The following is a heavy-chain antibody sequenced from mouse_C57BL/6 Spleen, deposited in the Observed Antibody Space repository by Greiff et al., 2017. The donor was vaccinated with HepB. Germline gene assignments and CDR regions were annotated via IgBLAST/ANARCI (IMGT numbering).Heavy chain of an antibody. Sequence: EVQLQQSGPELVKPGASVKISCKASGYTFTDYYMNWVKQSHGKSLEWIGDINPNNGGTSYNQKFKGKATLTVDKSSSTAYMELRSLTSEDSAVYYCARRGYYGREGFAYWGQGTLVTVSA. CDR2: INPNNGGT. CDR1: GYTFTDYY. CDR3: ARRGYYGREGFAY. D-gene: IGHD1-1*01. V-gene: IGHV1-26*01. J-gene: IGHJ3*01.